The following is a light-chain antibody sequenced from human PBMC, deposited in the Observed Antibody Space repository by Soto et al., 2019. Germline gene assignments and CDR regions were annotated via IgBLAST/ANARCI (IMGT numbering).Light chain of an antibody. J-gene: IGLJ3*02. V-gene: IGLV2-14*01. CDR3: QSYDNSLSGSWV. CDR2: EVS. CDR1: SSDVGGYNY. Sequence: QSVLTQPTSVSGSPGQSITISCTGTSSDVGGYNYVSWYQQHPGKVPKVMIFEVSNRPSGISHRFSGSKSGNTASLTISGLQAEDEADYYCQSYDNSLSGSWVFGGGTKLTVL.